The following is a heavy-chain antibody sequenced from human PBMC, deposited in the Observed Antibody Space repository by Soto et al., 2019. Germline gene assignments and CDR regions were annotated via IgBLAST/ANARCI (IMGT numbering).Heavy chain of an antibody. Sequence: LRLSCAASGFTFSDYYMSWIRQAPGKGLEWVSYISTSSSYTNYADSVKGRFTISRDNAKNSLYLQMNSLRAEDTAVYYCARDYYDSSGLAHDYWGQGTLVTVSS. D-gene: IGHD3-22*01. J-gene: IGHJ4*02. CDR2: ISTSSSYT. CDR3: ARDYYDSSGLAHDY. CDR1: GFTFSDYY. V-gene: IGHV3-11*05.